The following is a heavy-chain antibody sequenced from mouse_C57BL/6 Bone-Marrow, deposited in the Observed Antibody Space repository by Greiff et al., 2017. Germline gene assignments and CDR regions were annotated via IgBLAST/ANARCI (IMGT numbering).Heavy chain of an antibody. V-gene: IGHV5-6*02. J-gene: IGHJ3*01. D-gene: IGHD1-1*01. CDR2: ISSGGSYT. CDR1: GFTFSSYG. CDR3: ARHDYGAY. Sequence: EVMLVESGGDLVKPGGSLKLSYAASGFTFSSYGMSWVRQTPDKRLEWVATISSGGSYTYYPDSVKGRFPISRDKAKNTLYLQMSSLKSEDTAMYYCARHDYGAYWGQGTLVTVAA.